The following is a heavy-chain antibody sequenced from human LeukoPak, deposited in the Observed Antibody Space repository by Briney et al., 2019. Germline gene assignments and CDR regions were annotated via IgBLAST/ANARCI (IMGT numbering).Heavy chain of an antibody. D-gene: IGHD2-2*01. Sequence: ASVTVSCMASGGTFSSYAISWLRQAPGHGLEWLGGISPIFGTSNYAQKFQGRVTITADESTSTQYMKLSSLGSEDTAVYYCARDTERPYCSSSSCYVVFDIWGQRTMVTVSS. CDR3: ARDTERPYCSSSSCYVVFDI. CDR2: ISPIFGTS. V-gene: IGHV1-69*13. CDR1: GGTFSSYA. J-gene: IGHJ3*02.